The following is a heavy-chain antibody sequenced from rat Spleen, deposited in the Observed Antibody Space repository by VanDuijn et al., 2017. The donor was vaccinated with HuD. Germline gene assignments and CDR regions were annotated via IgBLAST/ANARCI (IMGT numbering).Heavy chain of an antibody. CDR2: ISYDGSST. V-gene: IGHV5-7*01. Sequence: EVQLVESGGGLVQPGRSMKLSCAASGFTFSDYAMAWVRQAPKKGLEWVATISYDGSSTYYRDSVKGRFTISRDNARSTLYLQMNSLTSEDTATYYCARSDGVHYYLPFADWGQGTLVTASS. D-gene: IGHD1-1*01. CDR3: ARSDGVHYYLPFAD. CDR1: GFTFSDYA. J-gene: IGHJ3*01.